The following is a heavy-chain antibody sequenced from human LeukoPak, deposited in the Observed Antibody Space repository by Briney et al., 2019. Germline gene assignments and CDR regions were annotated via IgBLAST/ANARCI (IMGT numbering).Heavy chain of an antibody. Sequence: GGSLRLSCVGSGFINYAMTWVRQSPGRGLEYVSSSSGSGASTHYADSVKGRFTISRDNANSSLYLHMNSLRDEDTAVYYCTRMEGSTGFWSGYLGSWGQGTLVTVSS. D-gene: IGHD3-3*01. CDR2: SSGSGAST. CDR3: TRMEGSTGFWSGYLGS. V-gene: IGHV3-23*01. CDR1: GFINYA. J-gene: IGHJ5*02.